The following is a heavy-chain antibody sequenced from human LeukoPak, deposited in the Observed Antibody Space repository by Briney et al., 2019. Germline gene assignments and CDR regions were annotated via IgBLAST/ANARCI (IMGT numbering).Heavy chain of an antibody. CDR2: INPNSGGT. Sequence: ASVKVSCKASGYTFTGYYMHWVRQAPGQGPEWMGWINPNSGGTNYAQKFQGRVTMTRDTSISTAYMELSRLRSDDTAVYYCARDSKYQLPLADYWGQGTLVTVSS. V-gene: IGHV1-2*02. CDR3: ARDSKYQLPLADY. CDR1: GYTFTGYY. D-gene: IGHD2-2*01. J-gene: IGHJ4*02.